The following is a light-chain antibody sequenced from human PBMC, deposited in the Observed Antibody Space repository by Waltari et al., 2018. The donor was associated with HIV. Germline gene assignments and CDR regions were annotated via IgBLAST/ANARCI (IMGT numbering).Light chain of an antibody. CDR2: GVS. CDR1: QNIKTL. V-gene: IGKV1-39*01. CDR3: QQTYSVSIT. J-gene: IGKJ5*01. Sequence: QLTQSPSSLSASLGDKVTITCRASQNIKTLLNWYQLRPGKVPRLLIYGVSGLPTGVPSRFTGGGSGADFTLTINNLQPEDFASYFCQQTYSVSITFGPGTRVEI.